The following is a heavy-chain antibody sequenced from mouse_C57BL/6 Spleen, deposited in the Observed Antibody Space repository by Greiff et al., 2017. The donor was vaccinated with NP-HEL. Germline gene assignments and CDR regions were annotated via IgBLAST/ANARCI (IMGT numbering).Heavy chain of an antibody. CDR1: GYTFTDYN. D-gene: IGHD1-1*01. J-gene: IGHJ1*03. CDR2: INPNNGGT. CDR3: ARYYYGLYWYFDV. V-gene: IGHV1-18*01. Sequence: EVQLQQSGPELVKPGASVKIPCKASGYTFTDYNMDWVKQSHGKSLEWIGDINPNNGGTIYNQKFKGKATLTVDKSSSTAYMELRSLTSEDTAVYYGARYYYGLYWYFDVWGTGTTVTVSS.